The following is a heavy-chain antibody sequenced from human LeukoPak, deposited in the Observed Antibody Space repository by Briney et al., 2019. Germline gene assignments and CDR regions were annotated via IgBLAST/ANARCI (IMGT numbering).Heavy chain of an antibody. Sequence: ASVKVSCKASGYTFTSYAMHWVRQAPGQRLEWMGWINAGNGNTKYSQEFQGRVTITRDTSISTAYMELSRLRSDDTAVYYCARVGFSVLRYFDALPPDYWGQGTLVTVSS. CDR3: ARVGFSVLRYFDALPPDY. CDR1: GYTFTSYA. D-gene: IGHD3-9*01. J-gene: IGHJ4*02. CDR2: INAGNGNT. V-gene: IGHV1-3*01.